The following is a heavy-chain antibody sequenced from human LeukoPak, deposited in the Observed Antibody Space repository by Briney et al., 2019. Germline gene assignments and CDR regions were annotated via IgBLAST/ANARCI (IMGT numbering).Heavy chain of an antibody. V-gene: IGHV4-34*01. CDR1: GESFSAYF. J-gene: IGHJ4*02. CDR2: INHRGSS. Sequence: PSETLSLTCAVYGESFSAYFWNWIRQAPGKPLEYIGEINHRGSSHYNPSLKTRVTLAVDTSKNHFSLRLPSVTAADTAVYFCARGSSFDGYCSAGACDAGYYDSWGQGTPVTVSS. CDR3: ARGSSFDGYCSAGACDAGYYDS. D-gene: IGHD2-15*01.